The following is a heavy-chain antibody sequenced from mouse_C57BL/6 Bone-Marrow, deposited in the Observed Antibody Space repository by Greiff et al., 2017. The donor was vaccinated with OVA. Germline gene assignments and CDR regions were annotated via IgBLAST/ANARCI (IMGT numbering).Heavy chain of an antibody. J-gene: IGHJ3*01. D-gene: IGHD2-4*01. CDR2: IRNKANNHAT. Sequence: EVQVVESGGGLVQPGGSMKLSCAASGFTFSDAWMDWVRQSPEKGLEWVAEIRNKANNHATYYAESVKGRFTISRDDSKSSVYLQMNSLRAEDTGIDYCIGYDGYDYDAWFAYWGQGTLVTVSA. CDR3: IGYDGYDYDAWFAY. V-gene: IGHV6-6*01. CDR1: GFTFSDAW.